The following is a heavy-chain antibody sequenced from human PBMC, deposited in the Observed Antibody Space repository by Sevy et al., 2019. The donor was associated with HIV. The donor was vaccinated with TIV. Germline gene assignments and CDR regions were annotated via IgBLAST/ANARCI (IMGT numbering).Heavy chain of an antibody. D-gene: IGHD4-4*01. V-gene: IGHV3-74*01. Sequence: GGSLRLSCVVSGFTFSNYWMHWVRQAPGKGLVWVSRISRDGSGTIYADSVKGRFTISRDNANNTLYLQMNSLRAEDTAVYYCVRDRSTTNWFDPWGQRTLVTVSS. CDR2: ISRDGSGT. CDR1: GFTFSNYW. CDR3: VRDRSTTNWFDP. J-gene: IGHJ5*02.